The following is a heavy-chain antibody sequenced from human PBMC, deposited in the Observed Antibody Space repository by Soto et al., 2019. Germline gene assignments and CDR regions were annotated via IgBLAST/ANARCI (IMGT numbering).Heavy chain of an antibody. Sequence: EVQLVESGGGLVQPGGSLRLSCEASGFSFSAYWMSWVRQAPGKGLEWVANIKQDGSGQYYVDSVKGRFTISRNNAKNSLYLQMNSLRAEDTAVFYCARDFDVWGRGTLVTVSS. CDR3: ARDFDV. V-gene: IGHV3-7*01. J-gene: IGHJ2*01. CDR1: GFSFSAYW. CDR2: IKQDGSGQ.